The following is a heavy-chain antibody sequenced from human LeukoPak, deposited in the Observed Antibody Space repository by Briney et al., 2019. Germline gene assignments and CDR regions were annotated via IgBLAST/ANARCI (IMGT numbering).Heavy chain of an antibody. CDR1: GFTFSTYW. CDR3: ARDFYYGSGSLDY. CDR2: ISGSGGST. D-gene: IGHD3-10*01. Sequence: PGGSLRLSCAASGFTFSTYWMNWVRQAPGKGLEWVSAISGSGGSTYYADSVKGRFTISRDNAKNTLFLQMDSLRAEDTAVYYCARDFYYGSGSLDYWGQGTLVTVSS. J-gene: IGHJ4*02. V-gene: IGHV3-23*01.